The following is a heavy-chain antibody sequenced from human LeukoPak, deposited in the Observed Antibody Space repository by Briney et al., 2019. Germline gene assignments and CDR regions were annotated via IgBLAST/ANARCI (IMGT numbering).Heavy chain of an antibody. CDR3: AKLPWFGELLPDYFDY. CDR2: ITGDGSST. D-gene: IGHD3-10*01. V-gene: IGHV3-23*01. CDR1: GFTFSSYA. J-gene: IGHJ4*02. Sequence: GGSLRLSCAAYGFTFSSYAMRWVRQAPGKGLEWAALITGDGSSTYYADSVKGRFTISRDNSKNTLYLQMNSLRAEDTAVYYCAKLPWFGELLPDYFDYWGQGTLVTVTS.